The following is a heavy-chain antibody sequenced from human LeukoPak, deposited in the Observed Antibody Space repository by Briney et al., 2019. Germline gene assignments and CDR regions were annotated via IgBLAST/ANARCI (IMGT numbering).Heavy chain of an antibody. Sequence: SETLSLTCTGSGGSISSYYWSWIRQPPGKGLEWIGYIYYSGSTNYNPSLKSRVTISVDTSKNQFSLKLSSVTAADTAVYYCARGPGYSSGWYPADWGQGTLVTVSS. CDR3: ARGPGYSSGWYPAD. J-gene: IGHJ4*02. CDR1: GGSISSYY. V-gene: IGHV4-59*01. D-gene: IGHD6-19*01. CDR2: IYYSGST.